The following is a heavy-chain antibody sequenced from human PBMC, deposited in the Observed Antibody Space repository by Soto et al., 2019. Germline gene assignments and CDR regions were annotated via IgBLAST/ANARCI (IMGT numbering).Heavy chain of an antibody. CDR3: ARRYSGYHFSYFDY. CDR1: GGSISSYY. D-gene: IGHD5-12*01. Sequence: PSETLSLTCTVSGGSISSYYWSWIRQPPGKGPEWIGYIYYSGSTNYNPSLKSRVTISVDTSKNQFSLKLSSVTAADTAVYYCARRYSGYHFSYFDYWGQGTLVTVSS. CDR2: IYYSGST. V-gene: IGHV4-59*08. J-gene: IGHJ4*02.